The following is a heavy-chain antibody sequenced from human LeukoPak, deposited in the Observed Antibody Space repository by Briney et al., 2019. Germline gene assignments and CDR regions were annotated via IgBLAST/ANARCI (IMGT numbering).Heavy chain of an antibody. V-gene: IGHV3-30*18. J-gene: IGHJ4*02. CDR2: ISFDGSNT. D-gene: IGHD3/OR15-3a*01. Sequence: GGSLRLSCAASGFTFRSYGIHWVRQAPGKGLEWVACISFDGSNTYCVDSVKGRFTISRDNSKNTLYLQMSSLRPEDTALYYCAKDGFWTSRTSYHGAHFFDHWGQGIQVTVSS. CDR3: AKDGFWTSRTSYHGAHFFDH. CDR1: GFTFRSYG.